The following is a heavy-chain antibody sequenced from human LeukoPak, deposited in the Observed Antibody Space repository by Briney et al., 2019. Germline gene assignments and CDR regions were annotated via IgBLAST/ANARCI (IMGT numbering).Heavy chain of an antibody. CDR1: GDSISSYY. CDR2: IYYSERP. V-gene: IGHV4-59*01. D-gene: IGHD1-26*01. Sequence: PSETLSLTCTVSGDSISSYYWTWIRQPPGKGLEWIGYIYYSERPNYNPSLKSRVTISIDTSKNQFSLKLTSLTAADTAVYYCARRGGSPLGAFDIWAQGTMVTVSS. CDR3: ARRGGSPLGAFDI. J-gene: IGHJ3*02.